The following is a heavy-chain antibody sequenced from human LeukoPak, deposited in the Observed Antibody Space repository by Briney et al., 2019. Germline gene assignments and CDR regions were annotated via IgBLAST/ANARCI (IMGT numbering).Heavy chain of an antibody. Sequence: SETLSLTCAVYGGSFSGYYWSWIRQPPGKGLEWIGEINHSGSTNYDPSLKSRVTISVDTSKNQFSLKLRSVTAADTAVYYCARRYYGSGSYYRYWGQGTLVTVSS. CDR3: ARRYYGSGSYYRY. V-gene: IGHV4-34*01. J-gene: IGHJ4*02. CDR1: GGSFSGYY. D-gene: IGHD3-10*01. CDR2: INHSGST.